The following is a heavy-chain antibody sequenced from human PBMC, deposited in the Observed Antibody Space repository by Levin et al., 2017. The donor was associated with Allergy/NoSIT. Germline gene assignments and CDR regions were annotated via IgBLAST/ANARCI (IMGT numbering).Heavy chain of an antibody. Sequence: GESLKISCKASGHTFTGYYMHWVRQAPGQGLEWMGWINPNNGDTNYAQKFQGRVTMTRDTSISTAYMELSRLRSDDTALYYCARVSSVVAGQDTRGFDYWGQGTLVTVSS. V-gene: IGHV1-2*02. CDR2: INPNNGDT. CDR3: ARVSSVVAGQDTRGFDY. J-gene: IGHJ4*02. D-gene: IGHD2-15*01. CDR1: GHTFTGYY.